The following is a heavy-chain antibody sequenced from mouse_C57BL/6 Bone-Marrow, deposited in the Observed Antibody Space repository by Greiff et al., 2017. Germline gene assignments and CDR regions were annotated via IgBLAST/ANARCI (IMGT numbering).Heavy chain of an antibody. CDR3: ARKGELGRAWFAY. CDR1: GYTFTSYG. CDR2: IYPRSGNT. Sequence: QVQLQQSGAELARPGASVKLSCKASGYTFTSYGISWVKQRTGQGLEWIGEIYPRSGNTYYNEKFKGKATLTADKSSSTAYMELRSLTSEDSAVYFCARKGELGRAWFAYWGQGTLVTVSA. D-gene: IGHD4-1*01. V-gene: IGHV1-81*01. J-gene: IGHJ3*01.